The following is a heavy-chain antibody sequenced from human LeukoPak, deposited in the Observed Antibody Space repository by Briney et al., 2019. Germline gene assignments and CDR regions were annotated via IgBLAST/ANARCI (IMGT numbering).Heavy chain of an antibody. Sequence: SGTLSLTCAVSGGSISSSNWWSWVRQPPGKGLEWIGRIYTSGSTYYNPSLKSRVTISVDTSKNQFSLKLSSVTAADTAVYYCARYSSSDDYWGQGTLVTVSS. V-gene: IGHV4-4*02. CDR3: ARYSSSDDY. J-gene: IGHJ4*02. D-gene: IGHD6-6*01. CDR2: IYTSGST. CDR1: GGSISSSNW.